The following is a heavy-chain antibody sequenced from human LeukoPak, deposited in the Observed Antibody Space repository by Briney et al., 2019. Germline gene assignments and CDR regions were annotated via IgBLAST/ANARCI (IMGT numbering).Heavy chain of an antibody. Sequence: SVKVSCKASGGTFSSYAISWVRQATGQGLEWMGGIIPIFGTANYAQKFQGRVTITADESTSTAYMELSSLRSEDTAVYYCARGYCSGGSCYSVDYWGQGTLVTVSS. CDR2: IIPIFGTA. D-gene: IGHD2-15*01. J-gene: IGHJ4*02. V-gene: IGHV1-69*13. CDR3: ARGYCSGGSCYSVDY. CDR1: GGTFSSYA.